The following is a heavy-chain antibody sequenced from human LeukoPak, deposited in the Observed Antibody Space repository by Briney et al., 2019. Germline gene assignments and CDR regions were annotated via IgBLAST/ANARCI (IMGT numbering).Heavy chain of an antibody. J-gene: IGHJ4*01. CDR3: ATTLSGYDSSGYYSALFDG. CDR2: IFYSGRT. V-gene: IGHV4-59*01. D-gene: IGHD3-22*01. CDR1: GGSISSYY. Sequence: SETLSLTCAVPGGSISSYYWSWIRQPPGKGLEWIGCIFYSGRTNYTPSLKSRVTISVDTSKNKFSLRLSSVTAADTAVYYCATTLSGYDSSGYYSALFDGWGQGSLVTASS.